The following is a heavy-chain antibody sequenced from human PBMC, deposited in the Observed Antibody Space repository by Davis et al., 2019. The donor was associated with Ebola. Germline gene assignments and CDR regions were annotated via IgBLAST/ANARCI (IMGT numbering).Heavy chain of an antibody. V-gene: IGHV3-74*03. CDR2: ISGEGSTT. CDR1: GFTFSSYW. D-gene: IGHD2/OR15-2a*01. Sequence: GESLKISCEASGFTFSSYWMHWVRPAPGKGLVLVSRISGEGSTTKYADSVKGRFTISRDNAKNTLYLQMNSLRAEDTAVYYCATSTYLPVYLGQGTLVTVSS. J-gene: IGHJ4*02. CDR3: ATSTYLPVY.